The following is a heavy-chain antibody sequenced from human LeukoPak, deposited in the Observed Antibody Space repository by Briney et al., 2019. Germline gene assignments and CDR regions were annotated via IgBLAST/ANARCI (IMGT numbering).Heavy chain of an antibody. CDR2: INSDGSST. Sequence: GGSLQLSCAASGFTFSIYWMHWVRQAPGKGLVWVSRINSDGSSTSYADSVKGRFTISRDNAKNTLYLQMNSLRAEDTAVYYCARDEDWSGYYGAFDIWGQGTMVTVSS. V-gene: IGHV3-74*01. CDR3: ARDEDWSGYYGAFDI. CDR1: GFTFSIYW. J-gene: IGHJ3*02. D-gene: IGHD3-3*01.